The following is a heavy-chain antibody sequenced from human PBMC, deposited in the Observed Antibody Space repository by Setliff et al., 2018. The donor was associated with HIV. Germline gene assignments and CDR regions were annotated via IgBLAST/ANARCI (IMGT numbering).Heavy chain of an antibody. CDR3: TRELNGHTSSHYYVGLDV. J-gene: IGHJ6*02. Sequence: GSLRLSCATSGFAFSDYDFHWVRQVTGEGLEWASAIGTGGDTYYANSVEGRFTISRENAKNSLYLQMNNVRAGDTAVYYCTRELNGHTSSHYYVGLDVWGQGTTVTVSS. V-gene: IGHV3-13*01. D-gene: IGHD3-16*01. CDR2: IGTGGDT. CDR1: GFAFSDYD.